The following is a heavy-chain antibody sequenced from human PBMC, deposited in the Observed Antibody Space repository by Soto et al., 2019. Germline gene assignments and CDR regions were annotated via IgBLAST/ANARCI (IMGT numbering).Heavy chain of an antibody. Sequence: SETLPLTCTFSGCSIISGGYCLSWIRQHPGKGLEWIGYIYYSGSTNYNPSLKSRVTISVDTSKNQFSLKLSSVTAADTAVYYCARHPGSYDEFDYWGQGTLVTVSS. CDR3: ARHPGSYDEFDY. V-gene: IGHV4-61*08. CDR2: IYYSGST. J-gene: IGHJ4*02. D-gene: IGHD3-16*01. CDR1: GCSIISGGYC.